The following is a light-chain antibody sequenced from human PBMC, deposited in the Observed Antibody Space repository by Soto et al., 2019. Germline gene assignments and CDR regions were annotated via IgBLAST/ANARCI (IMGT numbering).Light chain of an antibody. CDR3: GSWDSSLSAYV. Sequence: QSVLTQPPSVSAAPGQRVTISRSGSSSNIGGNSVSWYQQLPGTAPKLLIYDDDKRPSGIPDRFSGSKSGTSATLGITGFQTGDEADYYCGSWDSSLSAYVFGPGTKVTVL. CDR1: SSNIGGNS. V-gene: IGLV1-51*01. J-gene: IGLJ1*01. CDR2: DDD.